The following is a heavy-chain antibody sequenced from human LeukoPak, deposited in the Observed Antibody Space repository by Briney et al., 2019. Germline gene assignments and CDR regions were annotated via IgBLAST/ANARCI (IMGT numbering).Heavy chain of an antibody. CDR1: GFTFSSYA. Sequence: GGSLRLSCAASGFTFSSYAMHWVRQAPGKGLEWVAVISYDGSNKYYADSVKGRFTISRDNSKNTLYLQMNSLRAEDTAVYYCATREGIAAAGTKVKSAFDIWGQGTMVTVSS. J-gene: IGHJ3*02. CDR2: ISYDGSNK. D-gene: IGHD6-13*01. CDR3: ATREGIAAAGTKVKSAFDI. V-gene: IGHV3-30-3*01.